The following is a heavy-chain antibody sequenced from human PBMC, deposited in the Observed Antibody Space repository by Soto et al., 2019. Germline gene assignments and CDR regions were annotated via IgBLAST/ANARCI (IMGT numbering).Heavy chain of an antibody. J-gene: IGHJ6*04. CDR3: AHYTTDSYFDV. D-gene: IGHD2-21*02. V-gene: IGHV2-5*02. CDR1: GFSLYTGGVG. CDR2: LYWDDTR. Sequence: QITLKESSPTLVKPTQTLTLTCSFSGFSLYTGGVGVGWIRQPPGKALEWLALLYWDDTRRYNPSLNNTLTIAKDTSENQVVLTVTDMGPVDTGTYFCAHYTTDSYFDVWGKGATVNVSS.